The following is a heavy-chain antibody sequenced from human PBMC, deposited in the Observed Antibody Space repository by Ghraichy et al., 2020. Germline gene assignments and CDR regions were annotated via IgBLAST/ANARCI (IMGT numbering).Heavy chain of an antibody. D-gene: IGHD3-10*01. Sequence: GGSLRLSCAASGFTFSSFPMSWVRQSPGKGLEWVSGISGSGSSTYSADSVKGRFTISRDNSKNRLYLEMDSLRVDDTAEYCCAKDPPRGSSDAFDIWGQGTKVTVSS. CDR1: GFTFSSFP. CDR3: AKDPPRGSSDAFDI. V-gene: IGHV3-23*01. J-gene: IGHJ3*02. CDR2: ISGSGSST.